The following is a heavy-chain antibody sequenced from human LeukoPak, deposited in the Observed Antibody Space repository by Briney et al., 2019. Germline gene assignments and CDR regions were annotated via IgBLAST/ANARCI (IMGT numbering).Heavy chain of an antibody. V-gene: IGHV3-33*08. CDR2: IWSDGSTK. J-gene: IGHJ4*02. D-gene: IGHD2-2*01. CDR1: GFTFSSFG. CDR3: ARDAATSVGMPHY. Sequence: GGSLRLSCAASGFTFSSFGMHWVRQAPGKGLERVAIIWSDGSTKYYVGSVKGRFTISRDSSKSTLYLQMNSLRAEDTAVYYCARDAATSVGMPHYWGQGTVVTVSS.